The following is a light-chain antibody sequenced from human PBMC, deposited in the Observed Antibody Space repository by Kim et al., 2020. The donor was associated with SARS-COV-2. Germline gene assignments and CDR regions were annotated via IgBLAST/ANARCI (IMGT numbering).Light chain of an antibody. CDR3: QVWDTDTDDYV. V-gene: IGLV3-21*01. Sequence: SYELTQPPSVSVAPGQTARSTCGGNNIGGHSVHWYQQKPGQAPVLVIYYDSDRPSGIPERFSGSKAATTATLTISRVEAGDEADYYCQVWDTDTDDYVFGTGTKVTVL. CDR2: YDS. J-gene: IGLJ1*01. CDR1: NIGGHS.